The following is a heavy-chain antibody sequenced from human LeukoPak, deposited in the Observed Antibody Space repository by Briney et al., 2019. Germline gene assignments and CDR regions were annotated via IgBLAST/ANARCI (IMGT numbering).Heavy chain of an antibody. CDR3: ARDFRLGGTTGWIN. J-gene: IGHJ4*02. Sequence: GGSLRLSCEVSGSTFRNYAMTWVRQTPGKGLEWVAGISPGGHDTNYADSVKGRFTISRDNSRGTVYLQMDGLRAGDTAFYFCARDFRLGGTTGWINWGQGTLVIVSS. CDR2: ISPGGHDT. V-gene: IGHV3-23*01. D-gene: IGHD1/OR15-1a*01. CDR1: GSTFRNYA.